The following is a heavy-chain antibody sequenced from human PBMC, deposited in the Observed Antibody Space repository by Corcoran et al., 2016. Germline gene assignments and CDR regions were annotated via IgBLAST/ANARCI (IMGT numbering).Heavy chain of an antibody. Sequence: EVQLVESGGGLVKPGGSLRLSCAASGFTFSSYSMHWVRQAPGKGLEWVSSISSSSSYIYYADSVKGRFTISRDNAKNSLYLQMNSLRAEDTAVYYCARDRGVVTPDAFDIWGQGTMVTVSS. CDR2: ISSSSSYI. CDR3: ARDRGVVTPDAFDI. J-gene: IGHJ3*02. CDR1: GFTFSSYS. D-gene: IGHD2-21*02. V-gene: IGHV3-21*01.